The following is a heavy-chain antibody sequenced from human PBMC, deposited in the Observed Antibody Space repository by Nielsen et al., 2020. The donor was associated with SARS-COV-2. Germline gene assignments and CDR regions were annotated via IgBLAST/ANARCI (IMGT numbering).Heavy chain of an antibody. Sequence: GSLRLSCTVSGGSISSSSYYWGWIRQPPGKGLEWIGSIYYSGSTYYSPSLKSRVTISVDTSKNQFSLKLSSVTAADTAVYYCARHFQYSYYYYYYMDVWGKGATVTVSS. D-gene: IGHD2/OR15-2a*01. CDR3: ARHFQYSYYYYYYMDV. CDR2: IYYSGST. CDR1: GGSISSSSYY. V-gene: IGHV4-39*01. J-gene: IGHJ6*03.